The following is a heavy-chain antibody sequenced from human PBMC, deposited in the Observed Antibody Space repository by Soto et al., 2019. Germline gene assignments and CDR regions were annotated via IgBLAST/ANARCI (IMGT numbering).Heavy chain of an antibody. CDR3: AKDSGLIVKAGDAFDV. D-gene: IGHD3-16*02. CDR2: ISDSGDRT. J-gene: IGHJ3*01. Sequence: HPGGSLRLSCASSGFTLSMSAVNWVRQAPGKGLEWVSYISDSGDRTYYADSVKGRFTISRDRSKNTVSLQMDSLRAEDTAVYYCAKDSGLIVKAGDAFDVWGQGTKVTVSS. CDR1: GFTLSMSA. V-gene: IGHV3-23*01.